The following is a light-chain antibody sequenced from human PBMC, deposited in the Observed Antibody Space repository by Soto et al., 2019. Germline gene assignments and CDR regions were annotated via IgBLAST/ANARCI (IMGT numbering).Light chain of an antibody. V-gene: IGKV1-5*01. CDR3: QQYNSLHT. CDR2: DAS. J-gene: IGKJ2*01. CDR1: QDINFW. Sequence: DIQMTQSPSTLSASIGDRVTITCRASQDINFWLAWYQQKPGRGPDLLIYDASTLQSGVPSRCSASGSGTESTLTISSLQPDDLATYYCQQYNSLHTFGQGTKLEI.